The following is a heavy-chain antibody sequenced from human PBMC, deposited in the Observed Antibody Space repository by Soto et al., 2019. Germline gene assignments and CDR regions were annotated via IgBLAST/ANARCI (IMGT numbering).Heavy chain of an antibody. V-gene: IGHV3-33*01. CDR2: IWDDGSNK. Sequence: QMHLVESGGGVVQPGRSLTLSCVAYGFTFTSYGIHWVRQAPGKGLEWVAVIWDDGSNKYYGDSVKGRFSISRDNSKNTVYLQMNSLRAEDTAVYYCARDRRFLEWLDYWGQGTMVSVSS. J-gene: IGHJ4*02. D-gene: IGHD3-3*01. CDR1: GFTFTSYG. CDR3: ARDRRFLEWLDY.